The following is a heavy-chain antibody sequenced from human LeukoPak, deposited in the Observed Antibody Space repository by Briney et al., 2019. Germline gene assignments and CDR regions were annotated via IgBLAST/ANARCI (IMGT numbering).Heavy chain of an antibody. CDR2: INPSGGST. V-gene: IGHV1-46*01. Sequence: ASVKVSCKASGYTFTSYYMHWVRQAPGQGLEWMGIINPSGGSTSYAQKFQGRVTMTRDTSTSTVYMELSSLRSEDTAVYYCARAQTVVPWKDYYYYGMDVWGQGTTVTVSS. D-gene: IGHD4-23*01. J-gene: IGHJ6*02. CDR3: ARAQTVVPWKDYYYYGMDV. CDR1: GYTFTSYY.